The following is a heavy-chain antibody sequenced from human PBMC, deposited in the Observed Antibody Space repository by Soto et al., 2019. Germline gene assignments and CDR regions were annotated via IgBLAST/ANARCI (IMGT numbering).Heavy chain of an antibody. Sequence: PAETLPLTCTVSGGSISGYYWSWIRHPPGKGLEWIGYMYNTGSTVYNPSFKSRVTISVDTSKNQFSLKLNSVTAADTAVYYCARDLWGYCGTDCYPLDVWGQGTTVTAS. V-gene: IGHV4-59*01. CDR3: ARDLWGYCGTDCYPLDV. D-gene: IGHD2-21*02. J-gene: IGHJ6*02. CDR1: GGSISGYY. CDR2: MYNTGST.